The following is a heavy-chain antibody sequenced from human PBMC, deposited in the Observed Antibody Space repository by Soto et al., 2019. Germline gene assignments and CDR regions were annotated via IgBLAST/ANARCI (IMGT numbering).Heavy chain of an antibody. J-gene: IGHJ5*02. CDR2: ISYDGSNK. V-gene: IGHV3-30-3*01. D-gene: IGHD6-19*01. CDR3: AREGIAVAVRVWFDP. CDR1: GFTFSSYA. Sequence: QVQLVESGGGVVQPGRSLRLSCAASGFTFSSYAMHWVRQAPGKGLEWVAVISYDGSNKYYADSVKGRFTISRDNSKNTLYLQMNSLRAEDTAVYYCAREGIAVAVRVWFDPWGQGTLVTVSS.